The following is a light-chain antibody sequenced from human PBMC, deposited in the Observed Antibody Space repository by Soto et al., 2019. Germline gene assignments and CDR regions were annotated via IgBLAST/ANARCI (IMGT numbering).Light chain of an antibody. Sequence: EIVLTQSPGTLSLSPGERATLSCRASQSVSSSYLAWYQQKPGQAPRLLIYGASSRATGIPDRFSGSGSGTDFTLTISRLEPEDFAVYYCQQFGTSPPSTFGQETRLEIK. CDR2: GAS. CDR1: QSVSSSY. J-gene: IGKJ5*01. V-gene: IGKV3-20*01. CDR3: QQFGTSPPST.